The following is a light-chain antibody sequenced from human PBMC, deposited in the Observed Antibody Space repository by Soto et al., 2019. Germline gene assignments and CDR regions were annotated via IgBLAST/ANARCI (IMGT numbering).Light chain of an antibody. CDR2: DVS. CDR3: NSYTSSNTLV. J-gene: IGLJ2*01. V-gene: IGLV2-14*03. Sequence: QSALTQPASVSGSPGQSITISCTGTSSDVGGYNYVSWYQQHPGKAPKLMIYDVSNRPSGVSNRFSGSKSGTTASLTISGLQAEDEADYYCNSYTSSNTLVFGGGTKLTVL. CDR1: SSDVGGYNY.